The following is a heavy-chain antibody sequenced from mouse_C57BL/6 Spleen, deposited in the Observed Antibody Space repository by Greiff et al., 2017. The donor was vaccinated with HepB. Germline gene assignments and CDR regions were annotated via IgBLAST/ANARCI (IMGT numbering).Heavy chain of an antibody. J-gene: IGHJ4*01. CDR2: IYPGSGST. CDR1: GYTFTSYW. D-gene: IGHD1-1*01. Sequence: QVQLQQPGAELVKPGASVKMSCKASGYTFTSYWITWVKQRPGQGLEWIGDIYPGSGSTNYNEKFKSKATLTVDTSSSTAYMQLSSLTSEDSAVYYCAHCGSSSYYAVDYWGRGTSVTVSS. CDR3: AHCGSSSYYAVDY. V-gene: IGHV1-55*01.